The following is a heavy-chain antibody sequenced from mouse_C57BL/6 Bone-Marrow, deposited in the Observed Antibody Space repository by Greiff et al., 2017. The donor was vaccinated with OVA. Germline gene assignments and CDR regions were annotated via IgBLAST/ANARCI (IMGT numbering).Heavy chain of an antibody. V-gene: IGHV2-6-1*01. J-gene: IGHJ1*03. D-gene: IGHD1-1*01. Sequence: VQLKESGPGLVAPSQSLSITCTVSGFSLTSYGVHWVRQPPGKGLEWLVVIWSDGSTTYNSALKSRLSISKDNSKSQVFLKMNSLQTDDTAMYYCARHGIYYYGSSYGYWYFDVWGTGTTVTVSS. CDR1: GFSLTSYG. CDR2: IWSDGST. CDR3: ARHGIYYYGSSYGYWYFDV.